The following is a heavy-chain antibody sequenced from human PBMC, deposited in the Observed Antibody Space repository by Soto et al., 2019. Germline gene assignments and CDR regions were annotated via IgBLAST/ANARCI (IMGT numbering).Heavy chain of an antibody. D-gene: IGHD3-3*01. J-gene: IGHJ6*02. V-gene: IGHV4-30-2*01. CDR2: VYHSGAT. CDR3: VRERTIFGVAPGGGVDV. CDR1: GGSISTSDYT. Sequence: LSLTCAVSGGSISTSDYTWSWIRQPPGRGLEWIGSVYHSGATHYIPSLKNRLTMSLDKSKNQFSLDLTSVTAADTAVYYCVRERTIFGVAPGGGVDVWGQGTTVTVS.